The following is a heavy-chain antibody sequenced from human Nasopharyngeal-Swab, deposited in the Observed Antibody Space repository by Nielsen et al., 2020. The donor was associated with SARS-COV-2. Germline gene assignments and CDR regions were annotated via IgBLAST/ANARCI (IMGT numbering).Heavy chain of an antibody. V-gene: IGHV3-43*02. J-gene: IGHJ3*02. Sequence: GESLKLPFPSLGFPFHDYSLHLVLQAPGKGLECVSLISGHGGSTYYADSVKGRFTISRDNSKNSPYLQMNSLRTEDTALYYCAKDNPEKISGAVDIWGQGTMVTVSS. CDR3: AKDNPEKISGAVDI. CDR2: ISGHGGST. D-gene: IGHD3-10*01. CDR1: GFPFHDYS.